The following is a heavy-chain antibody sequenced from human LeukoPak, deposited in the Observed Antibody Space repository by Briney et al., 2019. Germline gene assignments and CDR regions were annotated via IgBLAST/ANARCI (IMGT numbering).Heavy chain of an antibody. Sequence: ASVKVSCKASGYTFSGYYMHWVRQAPGQGLEWMGWINPNSGGTNCAQKFQGRVTMTRDTSISTAYMELNRLRSDDTAVYYCARGTIAVTGTIDFWGQGTLVTVSS. CDR2: INPNSGGT. V-gene: IGHV1-2*02. CDR3: ARGTIAVTGTIDF. D-gene: IGHD6-19*01. CDR1: GYTFSGYY. J-gene: IGHJ4*02.